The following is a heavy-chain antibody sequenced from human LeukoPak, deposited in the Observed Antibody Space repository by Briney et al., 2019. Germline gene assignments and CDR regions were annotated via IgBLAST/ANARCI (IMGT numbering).Heavy chain of an antibody. CDR1: GFTFSSYW. Sequence: GGSLRLSCAASGFTFSSYWMHWVRQAPGKGLVWVSRINSDGSSTSYADSVEGRFTISRDNAKNTLYLQMNSLRAEDTAVYYCARESYGSSHSWFDPWGQGTLVTVSS. J-gene: IGHJ5*02. V-gene: IGHV3-74*01. CDR2: INSDGSST. CDR3: ARESYGSSHSWFDP. D-gene: IGHD3-10*01.